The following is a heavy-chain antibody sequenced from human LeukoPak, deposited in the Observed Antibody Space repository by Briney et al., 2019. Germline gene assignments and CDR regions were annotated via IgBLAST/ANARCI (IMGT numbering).Heavy chain of an antibody. D-gene: IGHD3-10*01. J-gene: IGHJ6*04. CDR1: GFTFSSQS. CDR3: ARDGYYGSGSYSYYYGMDV. CDR2: ISSSSSYI. V-gene: IGHV3-21*01. Sequence: GRSLRLSCAASGFTFSSQSMNWVRQAPGKGLEWVSSISSSSSYIYYTDSVKGRFTISRDNAKNSLYLQMNSLRAEDTAVYYCARDGYYGSGSYSYYYGMDVWGKGTTVTVSS.